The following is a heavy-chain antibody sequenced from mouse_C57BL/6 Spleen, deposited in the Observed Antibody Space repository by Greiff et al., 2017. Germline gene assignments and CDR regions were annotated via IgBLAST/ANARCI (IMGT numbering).Heavy chain of an antibody. Sequence: VKVVESGPGLVAPSQSLSITCTVSGFSLTSYGVHWVRQPPGKGLEWMVVIWSDGSTTYNSALKSRLSISTDHSKSQVFLKMNIRHTDDTAMYYCAAYDHWGVAYWGQGTLVTVSA. V-gene: IGHV2-6*03. CDR2: IWSDGST. J-gene: IGHJ3*01. D-gene: IGHD6-5*01. CDR1: GFSLTSYG. CDR3: AAYDHWGVAY.